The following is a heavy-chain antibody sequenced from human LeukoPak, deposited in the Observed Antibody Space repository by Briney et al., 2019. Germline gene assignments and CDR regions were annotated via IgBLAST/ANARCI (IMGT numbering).Heavy chain of an antibody. J-gene: IGHJ6*02. D-gene: IGHD5-18*01. Sequence: GASVKVSCKASGGTFSSYAISWVRQAPGQGLEWMGRIIPILGIANYAQKFQGRVTITADKSTSTTYMELSSLRSEDTAVYYCARDRGVTAMVSYYYYGMDVWGQGTTVTVSS. CDR3: ARDRGVTAMVSYYYYGMDV. CDR1: GGTFSSYA. CDR2: IIPILGIA. V-gene: IGHV1-69*04.